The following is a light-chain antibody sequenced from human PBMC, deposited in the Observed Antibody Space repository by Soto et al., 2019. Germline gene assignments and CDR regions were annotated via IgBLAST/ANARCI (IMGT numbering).Light chain of an antibody. CDR3: NSYAGSNNLV. V-gene: IGLV2-8*01. CDR1: SSDVGGYNY. J-gene: IGLJ2*01. Sequence: QSVLTQPPSASGSPGQSVTISCTGTSSDVGGYNYVSWYQQHPAKAPKLMIYEVNKRPSGVPDRFSGSKSDNTASLTVSGLQAEDEADYYCNSYAGSNNLVFGGGTQLTVL. CDR2: EVN.